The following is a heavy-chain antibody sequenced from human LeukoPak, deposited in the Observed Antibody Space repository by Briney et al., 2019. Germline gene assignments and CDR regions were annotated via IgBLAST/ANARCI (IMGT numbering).Heavy chain of an antibody. J-gene: IGHJ3*02. Sequence: SETLSLTCAVYGGSFSGHCWSWIRQPPGKGLEWIGEINHSGSTNYNPSLKSRVTISVDTSKNQFSLKLSSVTAADTAVYYCARDYYDAFDIWGQGTMVTVSS. V-gene: IGHV4-34*01. CDR1: GGSFSGHC. CDR3: ARDYYDAFDI. D-gene: IGHD3-10*01. CDR2: INHSGST.